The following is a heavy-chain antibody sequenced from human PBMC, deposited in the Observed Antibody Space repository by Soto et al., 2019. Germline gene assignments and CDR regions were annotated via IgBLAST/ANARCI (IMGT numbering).Heavy chain of an antibody. CDR2: ISNDGSRD. CDR1: GFTFSNHD. J-gene: IGHJ4*02. V-gene: IGHV3-30*04. Sequence: QVQLVESGGGVVQPGRSLTLSCAASGFTFSNHDIHWVRQAPGKGLEWVAVISNDGSRDYYADSVKGRFTMSRDNSKNTLYHQMNSLRLDDKAVYYCARRVPTFDLLLVPVDLWGQGTLVTVSS. CDR3: ARRVPTFDLLLVPVDL. D-gene: IGHD3-9*01.